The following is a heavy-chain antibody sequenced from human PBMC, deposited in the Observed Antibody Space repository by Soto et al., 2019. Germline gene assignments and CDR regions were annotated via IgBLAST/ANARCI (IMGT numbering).Heavy chain of an antibody. CDR3: ARGPPHYYYDSSGYDYYFDY. V-gene: IGHV3-30-3*01. Sequence: PGGSLRLSCAASGFTFSSYAMHWVRQAPGKGLEWVAVISYDGSNKYYADSVKGRFTISRDNSKNTLYLQMNSLRAEDTAVYYCARGPPHYYYDSSGYDYYFDYWGQGTLVTVSS. CDR1: GFTFSSYA. D-gene: IGHD3-22*01. J-gene: IGHJ4*02. CDR2: ISYDGSNK.